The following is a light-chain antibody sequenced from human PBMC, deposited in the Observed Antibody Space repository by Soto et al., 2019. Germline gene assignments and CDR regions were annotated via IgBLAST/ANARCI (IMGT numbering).Light chain of an antibody. V-gene: IGKV3-11*01. J-gene: IGKJ4*01. CDR2: DAS. CDR3: QERSKWPSLS. CDR1: QSVSTY. Sequence: EIVLIQSPASLSLSAVERATLSCMASQSVSTYLAWYQHKAGQAPRLLIYDASNRASGVPARFSGSGSETDFTLTIDSLEPEDSAIYFCQERSKWPSLSFGGGTKVDIK.